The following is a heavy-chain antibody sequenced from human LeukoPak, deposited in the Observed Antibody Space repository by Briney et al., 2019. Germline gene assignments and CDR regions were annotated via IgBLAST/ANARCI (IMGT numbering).Heavy chain of an antibody. V-gene: IGHV4-59*08. CDR1: GGSISSYY. J-gene: IGHJ4*02. Sequence: PSETLSLTCTVSGGSISSYYWSWIRQPAGKGLEWIGYIXYXXXXXXXXXXKSRVTISVDTSKNQFSLKLSSVTAADTAVYYCARXXXXXFDYWGQGTLVXVXS. CDR2: IXYXXXX. CDR3: ARXXXXXFDY.